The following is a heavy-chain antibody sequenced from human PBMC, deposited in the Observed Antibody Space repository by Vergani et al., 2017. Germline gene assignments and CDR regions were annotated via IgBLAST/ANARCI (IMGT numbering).Heavy chain of an antibody. D-gene: IGHD2-15*01. J-gene: IGHJ6*02. Sequence: QVQLVQSGAEVKKPGASVKVSCKASGYTFTSYGISWVRQAPGQGLEWMGWISAYNGNTNYAQKLQGRVTMTTDTYTSTSYMELRSLRSDDTAVYYCGREGYCSGGSCYSGQQTIIYYYYYYGMDVWGQGTTVTVSS. CDR1: GYTFTSYG. V-gene: IGHV1-18*01. CDR2: ISAYNGNT. CDR3: GREGYCSGGSCYSGQQTIIYYYYYYGMDV.